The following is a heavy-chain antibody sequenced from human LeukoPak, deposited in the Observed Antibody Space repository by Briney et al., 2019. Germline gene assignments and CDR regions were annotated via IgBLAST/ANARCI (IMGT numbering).Heavy chain of an antibody. D-gene: IGHD6-19*01. J-gene: IGHJ3*02. Sequence: GGSLRLSCAASGFRFSSYHMNWVRQAPGKGLEWVSYISSSSSNINYADSVKGRFTISRDNSKNTLYLQMNSLRAEDTAVYYCAKVSGWYDAFDIWGQGTMVTVSS. CDR3: AKVSGWYDAFDI. CDR1: GFRFSSYH. V-gene: IGHV3-21*04. CDR2: ISSSSSNI.